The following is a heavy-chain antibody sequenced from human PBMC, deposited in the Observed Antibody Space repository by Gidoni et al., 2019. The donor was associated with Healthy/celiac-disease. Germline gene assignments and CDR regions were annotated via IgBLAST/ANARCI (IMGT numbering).Heavy chain of an antibody. Sequence: EVQLVESGGGLVQPGRSLRLSCTASGFTFGDYAMSWVRQAPGKGLEWVGFIRSKAYGGTTEYAASVKGRFTISRDDSKSIAYLQMNSLKTEDTAVYYCTRESPYNWGWLDYWGQGTLVTVSS. CDR3: TRESPYNWGWLDY. J-gene: IGHJ4*02. V-gene: IGHV3-49*04. CDR1: GFTFGDYA. CDR2: IRSKAYGGTT. D-gene: IGHD1-1*01.